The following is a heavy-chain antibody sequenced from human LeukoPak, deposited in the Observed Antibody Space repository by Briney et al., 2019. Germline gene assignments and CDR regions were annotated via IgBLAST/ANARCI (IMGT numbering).Heavy chain of an antibody. CDR2: TYYSGST. D-gene: IGHD4/OR15-4a*01. V-gene: IGHV4-39*01. J-gene: IGHJ4*02. Sequence: SETLSLTCTVSGGSISSSSYYWGWIRQPPGKGLEWIGSTYYSGSTYYNPSLKSRVTISVDTSKNQFSLKLSSVTAADTAVYYCARHLTTYFDYWGQGTLVTVSS. CDR1: GGSISSSSYY. CDR3: ARHLTTYFDY.